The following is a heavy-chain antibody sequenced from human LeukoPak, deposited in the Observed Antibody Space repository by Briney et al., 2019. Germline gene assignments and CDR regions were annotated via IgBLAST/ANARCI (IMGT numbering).Heavy chain of an antibody. CDR3: ARTNYGDYTNWFDP. CDR1: GFTVSSNY. V-gene: IGHV3-53*01. J-gene: IGHJ5*02. Sequence: GGSLSLSCAASGFTVSSNYMSWVRQAPGKGLEWVSVIYSGGSTYYADSVKGRFTISRDNSKNTLYLQMNSLRAEDTAVYYCARTNYGDYTNWFDPWGQGTLVTVSS. CDR2: IYSGGST. D-gene: IGHD4-17*01.